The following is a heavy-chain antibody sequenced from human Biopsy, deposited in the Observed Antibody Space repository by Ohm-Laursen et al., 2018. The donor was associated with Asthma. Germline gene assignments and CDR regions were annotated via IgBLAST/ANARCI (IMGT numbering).Heavy chain of an antibody. V-gene: IGHV4-59*01. D-gene: IGHD2-15*01. J-gene: IGHJ4*02. CDR3: AGFCSGGNCPDH. Sequence: PGTLSLTWIVSGVSIRSYYWTWIRQPPGKGLEWIGNIHYSGSTYSNPSLKSRVTISVDTSKKQISLRLSSVIAADTAVYYCAGFCSGGNCPDHWGQGTLVTVSS. CDR1: GVSIRSYY. CDR2: IHYSGST.